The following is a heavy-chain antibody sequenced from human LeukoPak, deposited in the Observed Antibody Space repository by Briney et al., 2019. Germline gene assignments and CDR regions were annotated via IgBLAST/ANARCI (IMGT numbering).Heavy chain of an antibody. V-gene: IGHV4-38-2*02. J-gene: IGHJ4*02. CDR3: ARVGATNEDY. CDR2: IYHSGST. D-gene: IGHD1-26*01. Sequence: SETLSLACTVSGYSISSGYYWGWIRQPPGKGLEWIGSIYHSGSTYYNPSLKSRVTISVDTSKNQFSLKLSSVTAADTAVYYCARVGATNEDYWGQGTLVTVSS. CDR1: GYSISSGYY.